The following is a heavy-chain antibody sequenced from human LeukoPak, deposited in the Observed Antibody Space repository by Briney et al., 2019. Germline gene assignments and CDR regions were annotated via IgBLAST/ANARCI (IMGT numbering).Heavy chain of an antibody. CDR1: GFSFSSYA. Sequence: GGSLRLSCAVSGFSFSSYAMSWVRQAPGKGLEWVSTVSETGDGTYYADSVKGRFIISRDNSKNTFYLQMDSLRADDTAMYYCAKSVGTYYDFWSGYPGGDWFDPWGQGTLVTVSS. J-gene: IGHJ5*02. CDR3: AKSVGTYYDFWSGYPGGDWFDP. CDR2: VSETGDGT. D-gene: IGHD3-3*01. V-gene: IGHV3-23*01.